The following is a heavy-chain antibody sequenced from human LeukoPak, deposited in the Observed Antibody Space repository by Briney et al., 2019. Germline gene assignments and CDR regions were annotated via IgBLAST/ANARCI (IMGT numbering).Heavy chain of an antibody. J-gene: IGHJ4*02. CDR3: AKVVYGDFPYYFDY. D-gene: IGHD4-17*01. CDR1: GFTFSRYW. V-gene: IGHV3-23*01. CDR2: ISGSGGST. Sequence: GGSLGLSCVGSGFTFSRYWLNGVRQAPGKGLEWVSAISGSGGSTYYADSVKGRFTISRDNSKNTLYLQMNSLRAEDTAVYYCAKVVYGDFPYYFDYWGQGTLVTVSS.